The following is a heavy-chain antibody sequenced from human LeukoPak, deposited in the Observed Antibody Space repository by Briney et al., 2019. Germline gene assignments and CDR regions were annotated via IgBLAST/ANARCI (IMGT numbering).Heavy chain of an antibody. V-gene: IGHV3-30*18. J-gene: IGHJ4*02. CDR2: ISYDGSNK. Sequence: GRSLRLSCVASGFTFSSYGMHWVRQAPGKGLEWVAVISYDGSNKYYADSVKGRFTISRDNSKNTLYLQMNSLRAEDTAVYYCAKGLQLWAPIDYWGQGTLVTVSS. D-gene: IGHD5-18*01. CDR3: AKGLQLWAPIDY. CDR1: GFTFSSYG.